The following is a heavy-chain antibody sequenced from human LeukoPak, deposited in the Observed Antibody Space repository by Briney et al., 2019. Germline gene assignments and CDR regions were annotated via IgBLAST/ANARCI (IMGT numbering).Heavy chain of an antibody. Sequence: GGSLRLSCAASGVTFRSYAIYWVRQAPGKGLEWVSGIIGSGGDTYFADSVKGLFTISRDNSKNTVFLQMDSLRAEDPAVYYCAKTTARYSSGRYPGWPIDYWGQGTLVTVSS. CDR2: IIGSGGDT. CDR1: GVTFRSYA. V-gene: IGHV3-23*01. CDR3: AKTTARYSSGRYPGWPIDY. D-gene: IGHD6-19*01. J-gene: IGHJ4*02.